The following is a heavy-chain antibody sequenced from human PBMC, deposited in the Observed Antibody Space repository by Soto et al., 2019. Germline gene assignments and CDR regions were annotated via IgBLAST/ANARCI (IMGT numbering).Heavy chain of an antibody. CDR1: GYSFPNYW. CDR3: ARHVSGYYACYYGVDV. J-gene: IGHJ6*02. CDR2: IYPGDSDT. V-gene: IGHV5-51*01. D-gene: IGHD3-10*01. Sequence: GESLKISCKGSGYSFPNYWIAWVRQMPGKGLEWMGIIYPGDSDTRYSPSFQGQVIISADKSISTAYLQWSSLKASDTAMYYCARHVSGYYACYYGVDVWGQGTTVTVSS.